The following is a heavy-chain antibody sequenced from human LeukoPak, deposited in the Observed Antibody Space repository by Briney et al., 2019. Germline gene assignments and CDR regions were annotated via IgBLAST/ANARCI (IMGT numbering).Heavy chain of an antibody. V-gene: IGHV3-23*01. CDR1: GFTFSSNA. Sequence: GGSLRLSCAASGFTFSSNAMSWVRQAPGKGLEWVSAIIGSGGSTYYADSVKGRFTISRANSKNKLYLQMNSLRAEDTAVYYCAKDLCSGGYSPDAFDIWGQATMVTVSS. CDR2: IIGSGGST. D-gene: IGHD2-15*01. J-gene: IGHJ3*02. CDR3: AKDLCSGGYSPDAFDI.